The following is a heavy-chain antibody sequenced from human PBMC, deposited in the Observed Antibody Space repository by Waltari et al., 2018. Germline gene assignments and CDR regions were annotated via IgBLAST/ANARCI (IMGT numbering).Heavy chain of an antibody. V-gene: IGHV4-34*01. Sequence: QVQLQQWGAGLLKPSETLSLTCAVYGGSFSGYYSSWIRQPPGKGLEWIGEINHSGSTNYNPSLKSRVTISVDTSKNQFSLKLSSVTAADTAVYYCARREVGITIFGVNRGAFDIWGQGTMVTVSS. CDR2: INHSGST. CDR1: GGSFSGYY. D-gene: IGHD3-3*01. J-gene: IGHJ3*02. CDR3: ARREVGITIFGVNRGAFDI.